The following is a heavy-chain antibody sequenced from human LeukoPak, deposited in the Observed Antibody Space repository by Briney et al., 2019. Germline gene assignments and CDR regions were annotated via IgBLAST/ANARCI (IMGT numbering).Heavy chain of an antibody. D-gene: IGHD3-10*01. Sequence: ASVNVSCKASGYTFIDYYMHWVRQPPGQGLEWIGWINPNSGDTNYAQKFHDRVTMTRDTSISTAYIELNFLSSDDTAVFYCARGDYYGSPKVVAAWGQGTLVTVSS. V-gene: IGHV1-2*02. CDR1: GYTFIDYY. CDR3: ARGDYYGSPKVVAA. J-gene: IGHJ5*02. CDR2: INPNSGDT.